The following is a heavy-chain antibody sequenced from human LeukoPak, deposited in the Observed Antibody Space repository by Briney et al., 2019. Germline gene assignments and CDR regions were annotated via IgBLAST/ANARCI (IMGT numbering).Heavy chain of an antibody. CDR2: IYSGGST. Sequence: GGSLRLSCAASGFTVSSNYMSWARQAPGKGLEWVSIIYSGGSTYYADSVKGRFTISRDNSKNTLYLQMNNLRAEDTAVYYCARAILHDTGSDPWGQGTLVTVSS. CDR1: GFTVSSNY. CDR3: ARAILHDTGSDP. J-gene: IGHJ5*02. D-gene: IGHD1-26*01. V-gene: IGHV3-53*01.